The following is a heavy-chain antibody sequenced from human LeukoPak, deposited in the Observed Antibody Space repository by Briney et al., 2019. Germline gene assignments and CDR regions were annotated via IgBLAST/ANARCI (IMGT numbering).Heavy chain of an antibody. CDR3: ARDLYSNYDY. V-gene: IGHV3-23*01. J-gene: IGHJ4*02. CDR1: GFTFSSYA. CDR2: ISGSGGST. Sequence: GGSLRLSCAASGFTFSSYAMSWVRQAPGKGLEWVSAISGSGGSTYYADSVKDRFTISRDNSKNTLYLQMNSLRAEDTAVYYCARDLYSNYDYWGQGTLVTVSS. D-gene: IGHD4-11*01.